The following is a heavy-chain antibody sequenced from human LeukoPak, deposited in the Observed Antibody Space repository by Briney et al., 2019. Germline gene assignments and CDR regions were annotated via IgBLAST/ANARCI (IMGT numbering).Heavy chain of an antibody. Sequence: ALVKVSCKASGYIFTSYAMNWVRQAPGQGLEWMGWISAYNGNTNYAQKLQGRVTMTTDTSTSTAYKELRSLRSDDTAVYYCARGPVIRNDGSGYFDYWGQGTLVTVSS. V-gene: IGHV1-18*01. CDR2: ISAYNGNT. CDR3: ARGPVIRNDGSGYFDY. CDR1: GYIFTSYA. J-gene: IGHJ4*02. D-gene: IGHD3-22*01.